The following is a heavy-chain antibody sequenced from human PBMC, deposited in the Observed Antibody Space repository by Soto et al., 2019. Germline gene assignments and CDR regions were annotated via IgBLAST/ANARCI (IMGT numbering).Heavy chain of an antibody. D-gene: IGHD6-13*01. V-gene: IGHV3-23*01. J-gene: IGHJ4*02. CDR1: GFTFSSYA. CDR3: VTWYRSRWYAPAYDY. Sequence: VSLRLSCAASGFTFSSYAMSWVRQAPGKGLEWVSAISGSGGSTYYADSVKGRFTISRDNSKNTLYLQMNSLRAEDTAAYYCVTWYRSRWYAPAYDYWGQGTLVTVSS. CDR2: ISGSGGST.